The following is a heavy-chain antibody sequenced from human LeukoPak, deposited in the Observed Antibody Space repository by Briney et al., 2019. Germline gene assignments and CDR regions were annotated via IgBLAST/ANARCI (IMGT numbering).Heavy chain of an antibody. Sequence: GGSLRLSCAASGFTFSSYAMSWVRQAPGKGLEWVSAISGSGGSTYYADSVKGRFTISRDNSKNTLYLQMNSLRAEDTAVYYCANFGLPARSSSSPETFDYWGQGTLVTVSS. CDR2: ISGSGGST. J-gene: IGHJ4*02. CDR1: GFTFSSYA. V-gene: IGHV3-23*01. CDR3: ANFGLPARSSSSPETFDY. D-gene: IGHD6-6*01.